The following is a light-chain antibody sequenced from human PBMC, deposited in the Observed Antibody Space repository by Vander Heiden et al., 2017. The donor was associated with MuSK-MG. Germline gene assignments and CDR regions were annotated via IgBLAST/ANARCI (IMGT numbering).Light chain of an antibody. CDR1: QGISNS. V-gene: IGKV1-NL1*01. CDR3: QQDDSTPNT. Sequence: DIQMTQSPSSLSASVGDRVTITCRASQGISNSLAWYQQKPGKAPKLLLYAASRLESGVPSRFSGSGSGTDYTLTISILHPEDFATYYCQQDDSTPNTFGQGTLLEIK. J-gene: IGKJ5*01. CDR2: AAS.